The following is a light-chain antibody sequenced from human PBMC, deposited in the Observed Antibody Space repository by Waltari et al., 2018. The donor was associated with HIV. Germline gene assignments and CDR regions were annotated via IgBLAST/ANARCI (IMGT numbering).Light chain of an antibody. CDR3: QQSYTAPWT. CDR1: QSINTY. Sequence: DIQMTQSPSSLSASVGDRVTITCRASQSINTYLNWYQQKPGKAPKLLISAASTLQSGVPSSFGGSGSGTDFTLTIISLQPEDSATYFCQQSYTAPWTFGQGTKVEIK. J-gene: IGKJ1*01. V-gene: IGKV1-39*01. CDR2: AAS.